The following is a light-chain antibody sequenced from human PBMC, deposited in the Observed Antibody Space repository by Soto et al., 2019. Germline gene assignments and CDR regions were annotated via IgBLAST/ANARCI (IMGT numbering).Light chain of an antibody. J-gene: IGKJ1*01. Sequence: DVHIAQSPSTLSSSFGDSVTITFRASQSIRSWLAWYQQKPGKAPRLLIYKASSLESGVPSRFSGSVSGTEFTLTISSLKPDDSATYYCQQYSNFWTFGQGTKVDIK. V-gene: IGKV1-5*03. CDR1: QSIRSW. CDR3: QQYSNFWT. CDR2: KAS.